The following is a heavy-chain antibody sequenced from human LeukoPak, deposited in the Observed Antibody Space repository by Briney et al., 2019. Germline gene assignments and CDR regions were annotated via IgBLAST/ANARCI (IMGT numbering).Heavy chain of an antibody. Sequence: GGSLRLSCAASEFPLNSRWMHWVRQAPGKGLMWVSRIESDGIATTYAESVKGRFTISRDDDKHTLYLQMSSLRLDDTAVYFCARGGARSHDYWGQGTLVTVSS. D-gene: IGHD1-26*01. CDR3: ARGGARSHDY. CDR1: EFPLNSRW. CDR2: IESDGIAT. V-gene: IGHV3-74*03. J-gene: IGHJ4*02.